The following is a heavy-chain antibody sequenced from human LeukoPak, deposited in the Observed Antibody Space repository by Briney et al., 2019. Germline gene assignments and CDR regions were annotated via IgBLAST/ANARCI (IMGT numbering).Heavy chain of an antibody. CDR3: AKANRIMITFGGVIPKEYYFDY. CDR2: ISGSGGST. Sequence: GGSLRLSCAASGFTFSSYAMSWVRQAPGKGLEWVSAISGSGGSTYYADSVKGRFTISRDNSKNTLYLQMNSLRAEDTAVYYCAKANRIMITFGGVIPKEYYFDYWGQGTLVTVSS. V-gene: IGHV3-23*01. CDR1: GFTFSSYA. D-gene: IGHD3-16*02. J-gene: IGHJ4*02.